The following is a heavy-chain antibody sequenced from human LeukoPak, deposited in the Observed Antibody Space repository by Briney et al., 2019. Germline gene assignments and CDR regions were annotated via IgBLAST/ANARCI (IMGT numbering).Heavy chain of an antibody. Sequence: GGSLRLSCAASGFTFDDYAMHWVRQAPGKGLEWVSLISGDGGSTYYADSVKGRFTISRDNSKNSLYLQMNSLRTEDTALYYCAKFTGWLQSPHDYVDYWGQGTLVTVSS. CDR2: ISGDGGST. CDR1: GFTFDDYA. D-gene: IGHD5-24*01. CDR3: AKFTGWLQSPHDYVDY. J-gene: IGHJ4*02. V-gene: IGHV3-43*02.